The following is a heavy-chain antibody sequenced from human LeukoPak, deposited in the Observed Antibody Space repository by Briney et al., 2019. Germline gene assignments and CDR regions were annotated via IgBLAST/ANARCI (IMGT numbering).Heavy chain of an antibody. V-gene: IGHV1-2*02. D-gene: IGHD3-10*01. J-gene: IGHJ4*02. CDR1: GYTFTGYY. CDR2: INPNSGGT. Sequence: ASVKVSCTASGYTFTGYYMHWVRQAPGQGLEWMGWINPNSGGTNYAQKFQGRVTMTRDTSISTAYMELSRLRSDDTAVYYCARGGFRLLWFGDPQGLDYWGQGTLVTVSS. CDR3: ARGGFRLLWFGDPQGLDY.